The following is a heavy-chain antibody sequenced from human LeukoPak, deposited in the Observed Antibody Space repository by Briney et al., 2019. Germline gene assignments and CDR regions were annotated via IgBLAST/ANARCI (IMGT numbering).Heavy chain of an antibody. V-gene: IGHV3-33*03. J-gene: IGHJ4*02. D-gene: IGHD6-19*01. CDR1: GFTFSDYG. CDR3: VKGFTAVAGLFDF. CDR2: IYYDGSNE. Sequence: PGGSLRLSCVTSGFTFSDYGMHWVRQAPGKGLEWVAIIYYDGSNEYYADSVKGRFTISRDNSKNMLYLQMNSLRAEDTALYYCVKGFTAVAGLFDFRGRGTLVTVSS.